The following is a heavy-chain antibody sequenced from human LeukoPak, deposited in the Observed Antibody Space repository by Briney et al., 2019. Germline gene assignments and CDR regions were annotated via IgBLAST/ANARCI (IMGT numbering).Heavy chain of an antibody. V-gene: IGHV5-51*01. CDR2: IYPGDSDT. J-gene: IGHJ3*02. D-gene: IGHD6-19*01. Sequence: GESLKISCKGPGYSFTSYWIGWVRQMPGKGLEWMEIIYPGDSDTRYSPSFQGQVTISADKSISTAYLQWSSLKASDTAMYYCAISSGWYEDAFDIWGQGTMVTVSS. CDR1: GYSFTSYW. CDR3: AISSGWYEDAFDI.